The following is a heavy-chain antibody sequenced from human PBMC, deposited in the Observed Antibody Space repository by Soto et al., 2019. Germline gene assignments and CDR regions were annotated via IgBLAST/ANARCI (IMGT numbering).Heavy chain of an antibody. CDR1: GYTFTGYY. J-gene: IGHJ4*02. D-gene: IGHD7-27*01. Sequence: ASVKVSCKASGYTFTGYYMHWVRQAPGQGLEWMGWINPNSGGTNYAQKFQGRVTMTRDTSISTAYMELSRLRSDDTAVYYCSRALTENWGPSQSLDYWGQGTLVTVSS. CDR3: SRALTENWGPSQSLDY. CDR2: INPNSGGT. V-gene: IGHV1-2*02.